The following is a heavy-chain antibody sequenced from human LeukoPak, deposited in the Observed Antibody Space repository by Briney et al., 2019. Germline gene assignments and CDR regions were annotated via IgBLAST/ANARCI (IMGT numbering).Heavy chain of an antibody. D-gene: IGHD5-12*01. J-gene: IGHJ4*02. CDR2: INHSGST. V-gene: IGHV4-34*01. Sequence: LSETLSLTCAVYGGSFSGYYWSWIRQPPGKGLEWMGEINHSGSTNYNPSLKSRVTISVDTSKNQFSLKLSSVTAADTAVYYCARGRPPSGYDFSYWGQGTLVTVSS. CDR3: ARGRPPSGYDFSY. CDR1: GGSFSGYY.